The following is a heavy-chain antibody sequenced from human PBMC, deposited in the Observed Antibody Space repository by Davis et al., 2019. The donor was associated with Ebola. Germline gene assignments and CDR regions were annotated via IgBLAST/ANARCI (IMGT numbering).Heavy chain of an antibody. CDR3: ARGSLPPIAVAANDY. V-gene: IGHV1-3*01. J-gene: IGHJ4*02. D-gene: IGHD6-19*01. CDR1: GYTFTSYA. Sequence: AASVKVSCKASGYTFTSYAMHWVRQAPGQRLEWMGWINAGNGNTKYSQKFQGRVTITRDTSISTAYMELSRLRSDDTAVYYCARGSLPPIAVAANDYWGQGTLVTVSS. CDR2: INAGNGNT.